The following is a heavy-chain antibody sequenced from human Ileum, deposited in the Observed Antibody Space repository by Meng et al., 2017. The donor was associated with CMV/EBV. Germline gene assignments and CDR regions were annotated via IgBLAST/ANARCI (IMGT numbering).Heavy chain of an antibody. V-gene: IGHV4-34*01. Sequence: HVHLHHWGAGSSRPPGTRALTCAVYSGPFSDFFWGWLRQPPGKGLEWIGESSHSGNTKYNPSLKSRVTISVDASKNQFSLNMRSVTAADTAVYYCARGRDFWWEMDYTGQGTLVTVSS. CDR2: SSHSGNT. D-gene: IGHD1-26*01. J-gene: IGHJ4*02. CDR3: ARGRDFWWEMDY. CDR1: SGPFSDFF.